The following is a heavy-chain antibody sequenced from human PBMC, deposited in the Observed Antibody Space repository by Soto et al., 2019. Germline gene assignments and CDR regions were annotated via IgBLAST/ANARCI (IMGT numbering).Heavy chain of an antibody. V-gene: IGHV6-1*01. J-gene: IGHJ3*01. D-gene: IGHD3-22*01. Sequence: SQTLSLTCAISGDSVSSNSATWDWIRQSPSRGLEWLGRTYYRSKWYNDYAVSVKSRITINPDTSNNQLSLQLNSVTPDDTAVYYRARDQLYYNDISGRPLNAFDVWGQGTMVSVSS. CDR3: ARDQLYYNDISGRPLNAFDV. CDR1: GDSVSSNSAT. CDR2: TYYRSKWYN.